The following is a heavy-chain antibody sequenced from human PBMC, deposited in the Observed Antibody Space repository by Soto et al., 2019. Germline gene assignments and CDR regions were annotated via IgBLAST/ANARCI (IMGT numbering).Heavy chain of an antibody. D-gene: IGHD2-8*01. V-gene: IGHV3-48*01. CDR3: ARVSYCTNGVCYDNWFDP. CDR2: ISSSSSTI. J-gene: IGHJ5*02. Sequence: GGSLRLSCAASGFTFSSYSMNWVRQAPGKGLEWVSYISSSSSTIYYADSVKGRFTISRDNAKNSLYLQMNSLRAEDTAVYYCARVSYCTNGVCYDNWFDPWGQGTLVTVSS. CDR1: GFTFSSYS.